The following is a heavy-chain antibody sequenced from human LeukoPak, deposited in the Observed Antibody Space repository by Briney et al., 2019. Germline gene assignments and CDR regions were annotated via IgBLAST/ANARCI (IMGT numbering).Heavy chain of an antibody. CDR3: AREIELKWFGESDY. Sequence: SETLSLTCAVYGGSFSGYYWSWIRQPPGKGLEWIGEINHSGSTNYNPSLKSRVTMSVDTSKNQFSLKLSSVTAADTAVYYCAREIELKWFGESDYWSQGTLVTVSS. D-gene: IGHD3-10*01. V-gene: IGHV4-34*01. J-gene: IGHJ4*02. CDR2: INHSGST. CDR1: GGSFSGYY.